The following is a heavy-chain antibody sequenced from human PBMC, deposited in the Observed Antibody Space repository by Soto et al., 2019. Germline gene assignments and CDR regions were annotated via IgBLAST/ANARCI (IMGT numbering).Heavy chain of an antibody. V-gene: IGHV5-10-1*01. D-gene: IGHD6-13*01. CDR1: GYSFTSYW. CDR2: IDPSDSYT. CDR3: ARSPRIAAAGGAYYYYGMDV. J-gene: IGHJ6*02. Sequence: GESLKISCKGSGYSFTSYWISWVRQMPGKGLEWMGRIDPSDSYTNYSPSFQGHVTISADKSISTAYLQWSSLKASDTAMYYCARSPRIAAAGGAYYYYGMDVWGHGTTVTVSS.